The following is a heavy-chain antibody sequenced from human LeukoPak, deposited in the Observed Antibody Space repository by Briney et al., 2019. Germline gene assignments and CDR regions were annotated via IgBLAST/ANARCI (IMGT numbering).Heavy chain of an antibody. D-gene: IGHD6-13*01. V-gene: IGHV4-39*07. Sequence: PSETLSLTCTVAGGSISNRDYYWGWIRQPPGKGLEWIGSIFNSGSFNSGATYSNPSLRSRMTISMDTAKNQFSLSLSSVTAADTAVYFCARSPGFGSSWYDYWGQGALVTVSS. CDR3: ARSPGFGSSWYDY. CDR2: IFNSGSFNSGAT. CDR1: GGSISNRDYY. J-gene: IGHJ4*02.